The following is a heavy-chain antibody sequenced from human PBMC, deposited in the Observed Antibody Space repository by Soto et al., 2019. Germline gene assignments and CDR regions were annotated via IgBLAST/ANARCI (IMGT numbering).Heavy chain of an antibody. Sequence: EVQLVESGGGLVKPGGSLRLSCAASGFTFSSYNMNWVRQAPGKGLEWVSSLSSSSTYIYYADSVKGRFTISRDNAKNSLYLQMNSLRAEDTAFYYCGGGGINYGDYRSMDVWGKGTTVTVSS. V-gene: IGHV3-21*01. D-gene: IGHD4-17*01. J-gene: IGHJ6*03. CDR2: LSSSSTYI. CDR1: GFTFSSYN. CDR3: GGGGINYGDYRSMDV.